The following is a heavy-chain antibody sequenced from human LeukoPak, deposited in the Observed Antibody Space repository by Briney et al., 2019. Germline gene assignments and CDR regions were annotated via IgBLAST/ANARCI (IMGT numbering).Heavy chain of an antibody. CDR3: ARVGFGPYYDILTGYRDY. D-gene: IGHD3-9*01. CDR1: GFTVSSNY. CDR2: IYSGGST. Sequence: PGGSLRPSCAASGFTVSSNYMSWVRQAPGKGLEWVSVIYSGGSTYYADSVKGRFTISRDNSKNTLYLQMNSLRAEDTAVYYCARVGFGPYYDILTGYRDYWGQGTLVTVSS. V-gene: IGHV3-53*01. J-gene: IGHJ4*02.